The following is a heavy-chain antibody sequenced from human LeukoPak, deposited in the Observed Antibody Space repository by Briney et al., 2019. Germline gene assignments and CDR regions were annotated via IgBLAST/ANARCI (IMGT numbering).Heavy chain of an antibody. CDR1: GFTFSSYA. J-gene: IGHJ4*02. Sequence: GGSLRLSCAASGFTFSSYAMSWVRQAPGKGLEWVSVISGSGGSTYYADSVKGRFTISRDNSKNTLYLQMYSLRAEDTAIYYCAKAPPYTKYFDYWGQGTLLTVSS. D-gene: IGHD1-1*01. CDR2: ISGSGGST. CDR3: AKAPPYTKYFDY. V-gene: IGHV3-23*01.